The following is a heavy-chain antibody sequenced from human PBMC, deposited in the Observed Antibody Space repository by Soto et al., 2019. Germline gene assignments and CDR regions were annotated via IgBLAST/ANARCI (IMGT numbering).Heavy chain of an antibody. CDR2: INDRGDLT. D-gene: IGHD3-10*01. CDR1: GFTFSDFA. V-gene: IGHV3-23*01. J-gene: IGHJ4*02. Sequence: EVQLLESGGGSVQPGESLRLSCAASGFTSGFTFSDFAMSWVRQAPGKGLEWVSAINDRGDLTYDADSVKGRFTISRDNSKNRLYLQMSGLRVGDTAIYYCAKENLTTGKRGVCDDWGPGTLVTVSS. CDR3: AKENLTTGKRGVCDD.